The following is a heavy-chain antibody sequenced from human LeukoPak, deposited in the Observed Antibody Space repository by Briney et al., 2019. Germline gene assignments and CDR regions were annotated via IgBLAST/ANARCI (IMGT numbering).Heavy chain of an antibody. J-gene: IGHJ2*01. Sequence: PSETLSLTCAVYGGSFSGYYWGWIRQPPGKGLEWIGSIYYSGSTYYNPSLKSRVTISVDTSKNQFSLELSSVTAADTAVYYCARSPAGVWYFDLWGRGTLVTVSS. D-gene: IGHD3-10*01. CDR2: IYYSGST. CDR1: GGSFSGYY. CDR3: ARSPAGVWYFDL. V-gene: IGHV4-39*01.